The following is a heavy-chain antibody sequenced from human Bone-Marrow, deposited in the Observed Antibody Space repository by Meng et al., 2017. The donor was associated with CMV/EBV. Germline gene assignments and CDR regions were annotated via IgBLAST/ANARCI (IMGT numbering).Heavy chain of an antibody. Sequence: GESLKISCAASGFTFSSYSMNWVRQAPGKGLEWVSSISSSSSYIYYADSVKGRFTISRDNAKNSLYLQMNSLRAEDTAVYYCAREEIVGATQDAFDIWGQGPTVTVSS. CDR3: AREEIVGATQDAFDI. D-gene: IGHD1-26*01. J-gene: IGHJ3*02. CDR1: GFTFSSYS. CDR2: ISSSSSYI. V-gene: IGHV3-21*01.